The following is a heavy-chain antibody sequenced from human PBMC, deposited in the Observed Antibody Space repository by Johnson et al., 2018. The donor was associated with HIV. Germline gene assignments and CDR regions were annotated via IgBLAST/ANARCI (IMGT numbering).Heavy chain of an antibody. CDR3: AREGGDGYSRSAFDI. V-gene: IGHV3-30-3*01. J-gene: IGHJ3*02. CDR2: ISYDGSNK. D-gene: IGHD5-24*01. CDR1: GFTFSSYA. Sequence: QVQLVESGGGVVQPGRSLRLSCAASGFTFSSYAMHWVRQAPGKGLEWVAVISYDGSNKYYADSVKGRFTISRDNSKNTLYLQMNSLRAEDTAVYYCAREGGDGYSRSAFDIWGQGTMVTVSS.